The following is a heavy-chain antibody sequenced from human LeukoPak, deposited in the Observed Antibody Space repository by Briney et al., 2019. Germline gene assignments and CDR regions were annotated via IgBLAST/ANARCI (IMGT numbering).Heavy chain of an antibody. Sequence: GGSLRLSCAASGISFSNYSMNWVRQAPGKGLEWVSFGDSVKGRFTISRDNAKNTLYLQMNSLRAEDTAVYYCARVQWGSLVAIDYWGQGTLVTVSS. D-gene: IGHD5-12*01. CDR1: GISFSNYS. J-gene: IGHJ4*02. V-gene: IGHV3-21*01. CDR3: ARVQWGSLVAIDY.